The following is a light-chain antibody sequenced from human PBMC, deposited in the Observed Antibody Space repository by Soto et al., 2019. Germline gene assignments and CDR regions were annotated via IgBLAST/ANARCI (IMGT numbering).Light chain of an antibody. CDR3: QHHNSYSQT. Sequence: DIQLTQSPPTLSASVGDRVTITCRASQSIRYYLAWYQQMPGKAPKLLIYGASSLQSGDPSRFGGSGSGTEFTLTISSLQPDDFATYFCQHHNSYSQTFGQGTKVEIK. CDR2: GAS. CDR1: QSIRYY. J-gene: IGKJ1*01. V-gene: IGKV1-5*01.